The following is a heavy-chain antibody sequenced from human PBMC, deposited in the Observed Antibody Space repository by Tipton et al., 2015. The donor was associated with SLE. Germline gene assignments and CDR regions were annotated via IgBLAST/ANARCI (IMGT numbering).Heavy chain of an antibody. Sequence: TLSLTCTVSGGPINTYYWGWIRQPPGKGLEWIGSIYHSGSTYYNPSLKSRVTISVDTSKNRFSLKLSSVTAADTAVYYCARENWNPDRFDIWGQGTMVTV. CDR2: IYHSGST. CDR3: ARENWNPDRFDI. V-gene: IGHV4-38-2*02. CDR1: GGPINTYY. J-gene: IGHJ3*02. D-gene: IGHD1-1*01.